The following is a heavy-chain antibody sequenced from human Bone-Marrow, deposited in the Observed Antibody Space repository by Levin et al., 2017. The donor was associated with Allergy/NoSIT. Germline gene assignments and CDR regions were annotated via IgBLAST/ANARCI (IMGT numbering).Heavy chain of an antibody. D-gene: IGHD3-3*01. Sequence: AGGSLRLSCAASGFPFADFAIHWVRLASGNGLEWLGRIRSKANSDETGKAVSVRGRFAISRDDSKNTAYLQMDSLQIEDTAVYYCTREYYDFWSGDGMDVWGQGTTVIVSS. V-gene: IGHV3-73*01. CDR2: IRSKANSDET. J-gene: IGHJ6*02. CDR1: GFPFADFA. CDR3: TREYYDFWSGDGMDV.